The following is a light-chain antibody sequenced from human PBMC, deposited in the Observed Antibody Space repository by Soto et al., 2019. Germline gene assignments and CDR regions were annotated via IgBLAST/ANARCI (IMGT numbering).Light chain of an antibody. J-gene: IGKJ1*01. CDR1: QTISPW. CDR2: EAS. Sequence: DIQMTQSPSTLSASVGDRVTITCRASQTISPWFAGYQQKPAKAPKLLIYEASSLESGVPSRFSGSGSRTEITLTSSSLQPDDVATYYCQQYSAYWTFGQGTKVEIQ. V-gene: IGKV1-5*03. CDR3: QQYSAYWT.